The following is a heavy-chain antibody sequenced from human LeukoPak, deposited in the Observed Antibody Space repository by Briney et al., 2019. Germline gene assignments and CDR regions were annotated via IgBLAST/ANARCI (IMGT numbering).Heavy chain of an antibody. J-gene: IGHJ6*02. Sequence: PGGSLRLSCAASGFTFSSYWMSWVRQAPGKGLEWVSGISWNSGSIGYADSVKGRFTISRDNAKNSLYLQMNSLRAEDTALYYCAKALGSYYYYYGMDVWGQGTTVTVSS. CDR3: AKALGSYYYYYGMDV. V-gene: IGHV3-9*01. CDR1: GFTFSSYW. CDR2: ISWNSGSI. D-gene: IGHD3-16*01.